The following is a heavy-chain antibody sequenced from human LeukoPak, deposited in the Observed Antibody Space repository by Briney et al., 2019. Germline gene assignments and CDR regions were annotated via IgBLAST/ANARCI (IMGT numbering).Heavy chain of an antibody. CDR2: IYPGDSDT. V-gene: IGHV5-51*01. CDR1: GYSFTSYW. CDR3: ARHGGIAAAGSYYYMDV. J-gene: IGHJ6*03. D-gene: IGHD6-13*01. Sequence: GESLKISCKGSGYSFTSYWIGWVRQMPGKGLEWMGIIYPGDSDTRYSPSFQGQVTISADKSISTAYLQWSSLKASDTAMYYCARHGGIAAAGSYYYMDVWGKGTTVTVSS.